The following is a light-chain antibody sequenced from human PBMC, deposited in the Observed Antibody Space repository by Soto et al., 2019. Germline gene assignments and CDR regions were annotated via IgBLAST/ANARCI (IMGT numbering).Light chain of an antibody. CDR3: HQYNSYSFT. CDR1: QSISSW. CDR2: DAS. Sequence: DIQMTQSPSTLSASVGDRVTITCRASQSISSWLAWYHQKPGKAPKLLIYDASSLESGVPSRFSGSGSGTEFTLTISSLQPDDFATYYCHQYNSYSFTFGGGTKVEIK. J-gene: IGKJ4*01. V-gene: IGKV1-5*01.